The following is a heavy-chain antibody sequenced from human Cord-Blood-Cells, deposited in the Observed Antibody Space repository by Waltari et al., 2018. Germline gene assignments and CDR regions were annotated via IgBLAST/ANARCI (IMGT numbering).Heavy chain of an antibody. CDR1: GFTFSSSG. V-gene: IGHV3-33*01. CDR2: IWYDGSNK. Sequence: QVQLVESGGGVVQPGRSLRLSCPASGFTFSSSGLQRGRQAPGKGLEWVAVIWYDGSNKYYADSVKGRFTISRDNSKNTLYLQMNSLRAEDTAVYYCARDRFGTFFDYWGQGTLVTVSS. J-gene: IGHJ4*02. D-gene: IGHD3-16*01. CDR3: ARDRFGTFFDY.